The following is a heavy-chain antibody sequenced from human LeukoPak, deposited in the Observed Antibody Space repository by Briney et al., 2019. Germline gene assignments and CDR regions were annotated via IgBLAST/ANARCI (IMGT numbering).Heavy chain of an antibody. D-gene: IGHD6-19*01. CDR1: GFTFSSYG. CDR2: ISYDGSSK. Sequence: GGSLRLSCAASGFTFSSYGMHWVRQAPGKGLEWVAVISYDGSSKYYADSVRGRFTISRDNSKNTLYLQMNSLRAEDTAVYYCAKIEVEGSGWPGGDYWGQGTLVTVSS. J-gene: IGHJ4*02. V-gene: IGHV3-30*18. CDR3: AKIEVEGSGWPGGDY.